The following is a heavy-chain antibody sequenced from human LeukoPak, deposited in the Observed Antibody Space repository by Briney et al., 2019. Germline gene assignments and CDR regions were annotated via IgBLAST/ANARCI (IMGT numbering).Heavy chain of an antibody. CDR3: ARGGVPAAMHAWFGG. D-gene: IGHD2-2*01. J-gene: IGHJ5*02. V-gene: IGHV3-30*04. CDR2: ISYDGSNK. Sequence: GRSLRLSCAASGFTFSSYAMHWVRQAPGKGLEWVAVISYDGSNKYNADSVKRRLTISRDNSKNPLYLKMNSLRAEDTAMYYCARGGVPAAMHAWFGGWGQRTLVTASS. CDR1: GFTFSSYA.